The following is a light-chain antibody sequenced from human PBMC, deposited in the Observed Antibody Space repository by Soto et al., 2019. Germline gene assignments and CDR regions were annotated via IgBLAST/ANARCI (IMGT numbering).Light chain of an antibody. CDR3: QQRRT. V-gene: IGKV3-11*01. CDR1: QSVSSY. CDR2: DAS. Sequence: EIVLTQSPGTLSLSPGERATLSCRASQSVSSYLAWYQQKPGQAPRLLIYDASSRATGIPDRFSGSGSGTDFTLTISSLEPEDFAVYYCQQRRTFGQGTKVDNK. J-gene: IGKJ1*01.